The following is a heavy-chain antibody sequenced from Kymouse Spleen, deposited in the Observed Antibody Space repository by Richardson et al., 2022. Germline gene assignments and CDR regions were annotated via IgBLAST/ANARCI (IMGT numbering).Heavy chain of an antibody. CDR2: INSDGSST. CDR3: ARASVTTNWNYENYYGMDV. D-gene: IGHD1-7*01. V-gene: IGHV3-74*01. J-gene: IGHJ6*02. CDR1: GFTFSSYW. Sequence: EVQLVESGGGLVQPGGSLRLSCAASGFTFSSYWMHWVRQAPGKGLVWVSRINSDGSSTSYADSVKGRFTISRDNAKNTLYLQMNSLRAEDTAVYYCARASVTTNWNYENYYGMDVWGQGTTVTVSS.